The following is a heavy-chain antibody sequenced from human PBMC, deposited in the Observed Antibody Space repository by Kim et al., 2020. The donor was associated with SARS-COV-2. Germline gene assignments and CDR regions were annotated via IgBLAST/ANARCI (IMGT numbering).Heavy chain of an antibody. Sequence: NYNPSLKSRVTISVDTSKNQFSLKLSSVTAADTAVYYCARSVSIAAHFDYWGQGTLVTVSS. CDR3: ARSVSIAAHFDY. J-gene: IGHJ4*02. V-gene: IGHV4-59*01. D-gene: IGHD6-6*01.